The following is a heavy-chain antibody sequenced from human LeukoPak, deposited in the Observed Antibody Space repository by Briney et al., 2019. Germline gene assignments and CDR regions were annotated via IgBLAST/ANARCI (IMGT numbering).Heavy chain of an antibody. CDR2: ISGSGGST. Sequence: GGVPRLSFAAPGFTLCSYALRWGRPGPREGLGWGSAISGSGGSTYYADSVKGRFTISRDNSKNTLYLQMNSLRAEDTAVYYCAKGTMTTVTTERYDYWGQGTLVTVSS. CDR3: AKGTMTTVTTERYDY. CDR1: GFTLCSYA. J-gene: IGHJ4*02. D-gene: IGHD4-17*01. V-gene: IGHV3-23*01.